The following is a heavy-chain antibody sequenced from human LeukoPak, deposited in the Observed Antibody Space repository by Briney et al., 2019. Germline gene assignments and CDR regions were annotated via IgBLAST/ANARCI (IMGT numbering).Heavy chain of an antibody. J-gene: IGHJ4*02. CDR3: ARDGEWFGVDY. Sequence: PGGSLRLSCAASGFTFSSYWTSWVRQAPGKGLEWVANIKQDGSEKYYVDSVKGRFTISRDNAKNSLYLQMNSLRAEDTAVYYCARDGEWFGVDYWGQGTLVTVSS. D-gene: IGHD3-10*01. CDR1: GFTFSSYW. CDR2: IKQDGSEK. V-gene: IGHV3-7*03.